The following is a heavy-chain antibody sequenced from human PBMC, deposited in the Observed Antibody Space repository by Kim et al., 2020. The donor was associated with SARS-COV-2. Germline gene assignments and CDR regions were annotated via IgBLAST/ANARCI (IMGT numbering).Heavy chain of an antibody. CDR2: ISAYNGNT. V-gene: IGHV1-18*04. D-gene: IGHD3-10*01. CDR1: GYTFTSYG. CDR3: ARAPMNLWFGDHSVDEYFDY. Sequence: ASVKVSCKASGYTFTSYGISWVRQAPGQGLEWMGWISAYNGNTNYAQKLQGRVTMTTDTSTSTAYMELRSLRSDDTAVYYCARAPMNLWFGDHSVDEYFDYWGQGTLVTVSS. J-gene: IGHJ4*02.